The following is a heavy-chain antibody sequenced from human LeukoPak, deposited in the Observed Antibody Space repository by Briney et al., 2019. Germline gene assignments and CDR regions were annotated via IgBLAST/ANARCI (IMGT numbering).Heavy chain of an antibody. V-gene: IGHV3-48*04. Sequence: GGSLRLSCAASGFTFSSYSMNWVRQAPGKGLEWVSYISSSSSTIYYADSVKGRFTISRDNAKNSLYLQMNSLRAEDTTVYYCAREGITMVRGVPDYWGQGTLVTVSS. CDR1: GFTFSSYS. CDR3: AREGITMVRGVPDY. CDR2: ISSSSSTI. D-gene: IGHD3-10*01. J-gene: IGHJ4*02.